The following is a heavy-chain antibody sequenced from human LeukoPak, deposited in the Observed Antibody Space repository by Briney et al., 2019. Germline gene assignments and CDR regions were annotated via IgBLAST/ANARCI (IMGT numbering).Heavy chain of an antibody. CDR3: ARYVVYGSGKYYFDY. J-gene: IGHJ4*02. CDR2: VNYSGST. CDR1: GGSVSSTTYY. D-gene: IGHD3-10*01. Sequence: PSETLSLTCTVSGGSVSSTTYYWSWIRQPPGKGLEWIASVNYSGSTYYNPSLKSRVTISVDTSENQFSLKLSSVTAADTAVYYCARYVVYGSGKYYFDYWGQGTLVTVSS. V-gene: IGHV4-39*01.